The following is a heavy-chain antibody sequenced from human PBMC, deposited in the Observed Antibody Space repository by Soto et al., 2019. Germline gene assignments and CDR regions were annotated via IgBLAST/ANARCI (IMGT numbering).Heavy chain of an antibody. Sequence: SVKVSCKASGGTFSSYTISWVRQAPGQGLEWMGRIIPILGIANYAQKFQGRVTITADKSTSTAYMELSSLRSEDTAVYYCARERRTIVRGVHLDYWGQGTLVTVSS. CDR3: ARERRTIVRGVHLDY. J-gene: IGHJ4*02. CDR1: GGTFSSYT. D-gene: IGHD3-10*01. CDR2: IIPILGIA. V-gene: IGHV1-69*04.